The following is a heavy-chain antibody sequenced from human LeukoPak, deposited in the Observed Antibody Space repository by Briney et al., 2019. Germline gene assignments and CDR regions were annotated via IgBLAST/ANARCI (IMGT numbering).Heavy chain of an antibody. CDR3: AKDAYSGFSSSYNMDS. V-gene: IGHV1-2*02. D-gene: IGHD5-18*01. Sequence: ASVKVSCKASGYTVTGHYLHWVRQAPGQGLEWMGWVNPNSGVTNYAQKFQGRVTMTRDASINTAYMELHSLTSDDTAMYYCAKDAYSGFSSSYNMDSWGQGTLVTVSS. J-gene: IGHJ4*02. CDR1: GYTVTGHY. CDR2: VNPNSGVT.